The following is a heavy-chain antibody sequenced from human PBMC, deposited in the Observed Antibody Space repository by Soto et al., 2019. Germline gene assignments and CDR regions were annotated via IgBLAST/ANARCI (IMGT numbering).Heavy chain of an antibody. CDR3: ARDRGEVAVAVPYYFDY. J-gene: IGHJ4*02. V-gene: IGHV3-23*01. D-gene: IGHD6-19*01. CDR2: ISASGGST. Sequence: VQVLESGGGLVQPGGSLRLSCAASGFTFNSYGMSWVRQAPGKGLEWVSGISASGGSTYYAESLKGRFTISRDNSRNTLYLQRNSRRPEDTAVYYCARDRGEVAVAVPYYFDYWGQGTLVTVSS. CDR1: GFTFNSYG.